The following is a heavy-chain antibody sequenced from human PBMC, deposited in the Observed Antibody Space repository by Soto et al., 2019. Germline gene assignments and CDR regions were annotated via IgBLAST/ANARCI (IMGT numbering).Heavy chain of an antibody. Sequence: QVQLVQSGAEVKKPGASVKVSCKASGYPFSSIGISWVRQALGQGLEWMGWISPYNRNTYYAQRLQGRVTMTTDTSTSTAYMELRSLRSDDTAVYFCARDLDGSGNYYTDYWGQGTLVTVSS. V-gene: IGHV1-18*01. CDR1: GYPFSSIG. D-gene: IGHD3-10*01. CDR2: ISPYNRNT. J-gene: IGHJ4*02. CDR3: ARDLDGSGNYYTDY.